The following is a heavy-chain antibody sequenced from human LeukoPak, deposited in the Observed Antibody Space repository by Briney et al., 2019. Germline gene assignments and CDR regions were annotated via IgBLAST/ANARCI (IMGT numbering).Heavy chain of an antibody. V-gene: IGHV3-9*01. D-gene: IGHD3-16*01. CDR3: AKGLAVAFDI. CDR1: GFTFDDYP. Sequence: QPGGSLRLSCAASGFTFDDYPMHWVRQAPGKGLEWVSGISWNSGSIGYADSVKGRFTISRDNAKDSLYLQMNSLRAEDTALYYCAKGLAVAFDIWGQGTMVTVSS. CDR2: ISWNSGSI. J-gene: IGHJ3*02.